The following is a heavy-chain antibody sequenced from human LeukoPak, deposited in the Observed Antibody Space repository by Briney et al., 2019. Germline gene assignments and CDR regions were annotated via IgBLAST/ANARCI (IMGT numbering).Heavy chain of an antibody. V-gene: IGHV3-13*04. J-gene: IGHJ3*02. CDR3: ARQEPSSGYWGDAFDI. D-gene: IGHD3-22*01. CDR1: VFIFSSYD. CDR2: IGIAGDA. Sequence: GGSLRLSCAASVFIFSSYDMHWVRQATGKGLEQISVIGIAGDAYYPGSVKGRFTSSRETAKNSLYLQMNSLRAGDTAVYYCARQEPSSGYWGDAFDIWGQGTMVTVSS.